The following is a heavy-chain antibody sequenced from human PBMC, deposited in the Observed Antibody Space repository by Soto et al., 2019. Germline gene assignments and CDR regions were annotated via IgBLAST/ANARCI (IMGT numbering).Heavy chain of an antibody. V-gene: IGHV3-9*01. CDR3: AKDPDRYSSSSGVVDY. J-gene: IGHJ4*02. CDR1: GFTFDDYA. CDR2: ISWNSGSI. D-gene: IGHD6-6*01. Sequence: EVQLVESGGGLVQPGRSLRLSCAASGFTFDDYAMHWVRQAPGKGLEWVSGISWNSGSIGYADSVKGRFTISRDNAKNSLYLQMTSLRAEDTALYYCAKDPDRYSSSSGVVDYWGQGTLVTVSS.